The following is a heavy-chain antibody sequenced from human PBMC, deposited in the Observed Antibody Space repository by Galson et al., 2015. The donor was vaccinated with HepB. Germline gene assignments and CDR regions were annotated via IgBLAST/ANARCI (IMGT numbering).Heavy chain of an antibody. CDR3: ASGAVAGSLDY. CDR1: GFTFSSYG. CDR2: IWYDGSNK. Sequence: LRLSCAASGFTFSSYGMHWVRQAPGKGLEWVAVIWYDGSNKYYADSVKGRFTISRDNSKNTLYLQMNSLRAEDTAVYYCASGAVAGSLDYWGQGTLVTVSS. J-gene: IGHJ4*02. V-gene: IGHV3-33*01. D-gene: IGHD6-19*01.